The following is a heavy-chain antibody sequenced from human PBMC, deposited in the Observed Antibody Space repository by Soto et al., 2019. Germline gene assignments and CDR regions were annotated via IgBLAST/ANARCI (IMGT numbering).Heavy chain of an antibody. CDR1: GGSISSGNYY. CDR2: IYYSGST. V-gene: IGHV4-30-4*01. J-gene: IGHJ6*02. CDR3: AFGEESRYYYYGMDV. Sequence: SETLSLTCTVSGGSISSGNYYWSWIRQPPGKGLEWIGYIYYSGSTYYNPSLKSRVTISIDTSKYQFSLKLSSVTAEDTAVYYCAFGEESRYYYYGMDVWGQGTTVTVSS. D-gene: IGHD3-10*01.